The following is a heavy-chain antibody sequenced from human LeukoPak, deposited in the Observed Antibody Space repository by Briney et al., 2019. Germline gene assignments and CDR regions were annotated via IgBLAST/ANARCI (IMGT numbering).Heavy chain of an antibody. CDR2: ISDSGGST. V-gene: IGHV3-23*01. CDR1: GFTFSSYA. CDR3: AKDVNSSGYYLGFDY. J-gene: IGHJ4*02. D-gene: IGHD3-22*01. Sequence: SGGSLRLSCAASGFTFSSYAMSWVRQAPGKGLEWVSLISDSGGSTYYVDSVKGRFTISRDKSKNTLYLQMNSLRAEDTALYYCAKDVNSSGYYLGFDYWGQGTLVTVSS.